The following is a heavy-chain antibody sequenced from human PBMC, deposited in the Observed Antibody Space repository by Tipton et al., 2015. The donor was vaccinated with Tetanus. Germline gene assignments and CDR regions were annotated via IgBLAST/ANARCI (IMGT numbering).Heavy chain of an antibody. D-gene: IGHD1-7*01. J-gene: IGHJ3*02. V-gene: IGHV1-69*01. CDR3: ARVSREGPELELDAFDI. CDR1: GGTFSSYA. CDR2: IIPIFGTA. Sequence: QSGPEVKKPGSSVKVSCKASGGTFSSYAISWVRQAPGQGLEWMGGIIPIFGTANDAQKFQGRVTITADESTSTAYMELSSVRSEDTAVYDGARVSREGPELELDAFDIWGQGTMVTVSS.